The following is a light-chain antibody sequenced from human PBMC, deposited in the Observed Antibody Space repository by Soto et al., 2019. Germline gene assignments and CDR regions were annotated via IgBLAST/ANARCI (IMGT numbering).Light chain of an antibody. J-gene: IGKJ4*01. Sequence: EIVLTQSPATLSVSPGERATLSCRASQSVRSNLAWYQKKPGQAPSLLIYGASTRATGIPARFSGSGSGTDLTLTISSLQSEDFAVYYCQQYNNWPALTFGGGTKVEIK. CDR3: QQYNNWPALT. V-gene: IGKV3-15*01. CDR2: GAS. CDR1: QSVRSN.